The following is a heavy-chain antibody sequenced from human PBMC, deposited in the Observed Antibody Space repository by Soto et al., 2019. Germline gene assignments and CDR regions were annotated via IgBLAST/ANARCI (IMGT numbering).Heavy chain of an antibody. D-gene: IGHD3-3*01. CDR1: GGTFSSYA. CDR3: ARESNYDFWSGYGPPRINNCFDP. J-gene: IGHJ5*02. Sequence: SVKVSCKASGGTFSSYAISWVRQAPGQGLEWMGGIIPIFGTANYAQKFQGRVTITADESTSTAYMELSSLRSEDTAVYYCARESNYDFWSGYGPPRINNCFDPSGPGTLLTVSS. CDR2: IIPIFGTA. V-gene: IGHV1-69*13.